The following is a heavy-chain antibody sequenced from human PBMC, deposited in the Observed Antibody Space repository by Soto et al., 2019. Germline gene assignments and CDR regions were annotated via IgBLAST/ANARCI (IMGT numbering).Heavy chain of an antibody. CDR2: IYWDYDM. J-gene: IGHJ4*02. CDR3: ARSLWFGELH. Sequence: QITLKESGPTLVKPTQNLTLTCSFSGFSLSTTAVGVGWIRQSPGKALELLAIIYWDYDMCYSPSLKSRVTITKDTSKNPVVLTVTNMDPVDTGTYYCARSLWFGELHWGQGALVTVSS. CDR1: GFSLSTTAVG. D-gene: IGHD3-10*01. V-gene: IGHV2-5*02.